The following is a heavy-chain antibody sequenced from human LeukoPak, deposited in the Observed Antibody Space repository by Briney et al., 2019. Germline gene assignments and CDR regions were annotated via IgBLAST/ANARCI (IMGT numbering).Heavy chain of an antibody. Sequence: SETLSLTCTVSGGSISSYYWSWIRQPPGKGLEWIGYICYSGSTNYNPSLKSRVTISVDTSKNQFSLKLSSVTAADTAVYYCARVSPSGYFDYWGQGTLVTVSS. CDR3: ARVSPSGYFDY. V-gene: IGHV4-59*01. CDR1: GGSISSYY. J-gene: IGHJ4*02. CDR2: ICYSGST.